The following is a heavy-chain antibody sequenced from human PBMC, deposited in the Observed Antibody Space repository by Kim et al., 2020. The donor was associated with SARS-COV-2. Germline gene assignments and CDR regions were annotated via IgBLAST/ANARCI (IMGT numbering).Heavy chain of an antibody. CDR3: ARRPPGFSGPGLDY. J-gene: IGHJ4*02. V-gene: IGHV2-5*01. Sequence: YSPSLKRRLTITKDTSKNQVVLTMTNMDPVDTATYYCARRPPGFSGPGLDYWGQGTLVTVSS. D-gene: IGHD2-15*01.